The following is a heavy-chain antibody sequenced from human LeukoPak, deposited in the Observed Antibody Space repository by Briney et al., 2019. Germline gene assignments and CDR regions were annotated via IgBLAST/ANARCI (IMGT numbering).Heavy chain of an antibody. CDR1: GGSISSYY. J-gene: IGHJ4*02. CDR2: IYYSGST. CDR3: ARDSEQYYFDY. V-gene: IGHV4-59*01. Sequence: SETLSLTCTVSGGSISSYYWSWIRQPPGKGLEWIGYIYYSGSTNYNPSLKSRVTISVDTSKNQFSLKLSSVTAADTTVYYCARDSEQYYFDYWGQGTLVTVSS. D-gene: IGHD6-19*01.